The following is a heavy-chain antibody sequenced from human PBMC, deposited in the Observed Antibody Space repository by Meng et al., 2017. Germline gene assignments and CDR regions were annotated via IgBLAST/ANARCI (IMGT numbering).Heavy chain of an antibody. Sequence: GSLRLSCAVYGGSFSGYDWSWNRQPPGKGLEWIGEINHSGSTNYNPSLKSRVTISVDTTKNQFSLKLSSVTAADTAVYYCARELSTMIVPGGWFDPWGQGTLVTGAS. CDR2: INHSGST. CDR1: GGSFSGYD. CDR3: ARELSTMIVPGGWFDP. J-gene: IGHJ5*02. D-gene: IGHD3-22*01. V-gene: IGHV4-34*01.